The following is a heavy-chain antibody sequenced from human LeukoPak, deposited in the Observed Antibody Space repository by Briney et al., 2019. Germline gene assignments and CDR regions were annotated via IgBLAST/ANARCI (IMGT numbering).Heavy chain of an antibody. Sequence: GSLRLSCTASGFTFGGYAMSWVRQAPGKGLEWVSSISGGSEDTYYADSGKGRFTISRDNSKTTLYLQMNSLRAEDTAVYYCARTIAQYSNSWLYFYYGLDVWGQGTTVTVSS. CDR2: ISGGSEDT. CDR1: GFTFGGYA. D-gene: IGHD6-13*01. CDR3: ARTIAQYSNSWLYFYYGLDV. V-gene: IGHV3-23*01. J-gene: IGHJ6*02.